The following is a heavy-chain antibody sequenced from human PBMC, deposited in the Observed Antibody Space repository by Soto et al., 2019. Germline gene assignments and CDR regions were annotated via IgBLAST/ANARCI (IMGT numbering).Heavy chain of an antibody. D-gene: IGHD5-18*01. CDR3: AKGYSYGVLEPLGY. J-gene: IGHJ4*02. CDR1: GFTFSSYW. V-gene: IGHV3-7*03. CDR2: IKQDGSEK. Sequence: PGGSLRLSCAASGFTFSSYWMSWVRQAPGKGLEWVANIKQDGSEKYYVDSVKGRFTISRDNARNTLYLQMNSLRAEDTALYYCAKGYSYGVLEPLGYWGQGTLVTVSS.